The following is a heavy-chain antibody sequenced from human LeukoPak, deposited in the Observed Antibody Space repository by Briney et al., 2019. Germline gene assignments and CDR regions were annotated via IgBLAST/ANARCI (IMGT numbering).Heavy chain of an antibody. V-gene: IGHV3-7*01. J-gene: IGHJ4*02. D-gene: IGHD3-9*01. CDR1: GFTFSSYA. Sequence: GGSLRLSCAASGFTFSSYAMSWVRQAPGKGLEWVANIKYDESEIYYVDSVKGRFTISRDNAKNSLHLQMNSLRPEDTAVYYCARDGVTGWHFDCWGQGTLVTVSS. CDR3: ARDGVTGWHFDC. CDR2: IKYDESEI.